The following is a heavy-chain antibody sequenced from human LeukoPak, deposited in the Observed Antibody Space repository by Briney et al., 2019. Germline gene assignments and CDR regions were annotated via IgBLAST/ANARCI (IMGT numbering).Heavy chain of an antibody. D-gene: IGHD5-18*01. J-gene: IGHJ4*02. Sequence: GGSLRLSCAASGFTFDDYAMHWVRQVPGKGLEWVSGMGWNRHTIGYAESVKGRFTVSRDNAKNSLYLQMNSLKSEDTALYYCARVNGYSFGFFDYWGQGTLVTVSS. CDR1: GFTFDDYA. CDR3: ARVNGYSFGFFDY. V-gene: IGHV3-9*01. CDR2: MGWNRHTI.